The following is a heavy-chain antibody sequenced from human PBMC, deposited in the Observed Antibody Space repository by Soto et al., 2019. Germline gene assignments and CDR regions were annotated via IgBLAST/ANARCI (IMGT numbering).Heavy chain of an antibody. CDR3: ASMSYYDSGSYSVY. V-gene: IGHV3-33*01. D-gene: IGHD3-10*01. CDR1: GFTFSSYG. CDR2: IWYDGSNK. Sequence: GGSLRLSCAASGFTFSSYGMHWVRQAPGKGLEWVAVIWYDGSNKYYADSVKGRFTISRDNSKNTLYLQMNSLRAEDTAVYYCASMSYYDSGSYSVYWGQGTLVTVSS. J-gene: IGHJ4*02.